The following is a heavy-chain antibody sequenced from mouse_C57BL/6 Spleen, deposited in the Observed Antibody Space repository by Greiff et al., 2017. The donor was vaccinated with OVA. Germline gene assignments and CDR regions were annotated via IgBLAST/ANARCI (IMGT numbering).Heavy chain of an antibody. Sequence: VQLKQPGAELVMPGASVKLSCKASGYTFTSYWMHWVKQRPGQGLEWIGEIDPSDSYTNYNQKFKGKSTLTVDKSSSTAYMQLSSLTSEDSAVYYCARYNYYGSSYFDYWGQGTTLTVSA. J-gene: IGHJ2*01. V-gene: IGHV1-69*01. CDR3: ARYNYYGSSYFDY. CDR1: GYTFTSYW. D-gene: IGHD1-1*01. CDR2: IDPSDSYT.